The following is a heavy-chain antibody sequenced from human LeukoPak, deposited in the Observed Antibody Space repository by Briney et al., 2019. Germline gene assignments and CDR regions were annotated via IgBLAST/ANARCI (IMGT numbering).Heavy chain of an antibody. CDR3: ARKVATFYYYYRDV. V-gene: IGHV3-48*03. CDR1: GFTFSGYE. CDR2: ISGSGSTI. D-gene: IGHD5-12*01. J-gene: IGHJ6*03. Sequence: PGGSLRLSCAASGFTFSGYEMNWVRQAPGKGLGWVSYISGSGSTIYYADSVKGRFTISRDNAKNSLYLQMNSLRAEDTAVYYCARKVATFYYYYRDVWGKGTTVTISS.